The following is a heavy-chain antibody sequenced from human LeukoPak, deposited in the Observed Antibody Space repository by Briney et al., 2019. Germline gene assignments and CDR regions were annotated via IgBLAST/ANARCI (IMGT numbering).Heavy chain of an antibody. CDR1: GGSISSSSYY. CDR2: IYYTRST. Sequence: SETLSLTCTVSGGSISSSSYYWGWIRQPPGKGLEWIGSIYYTRSTYYNPSLKSRVTISVDKSKNQFSLQVRSVTAADTAVYYCARRPATVASPLDYWGQGTLVTVSS. J-gene: IGHJ4*02. D-gene: IGHD4-17*01. V-gene: IGHV4-39*07. CDR3: ARRPATVASPLDY.